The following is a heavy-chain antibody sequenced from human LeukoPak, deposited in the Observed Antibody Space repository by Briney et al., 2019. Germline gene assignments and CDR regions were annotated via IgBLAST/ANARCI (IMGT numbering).Heavy chain of an antibody. CDR3: ARGYCSGGSCNRYNWFDP. Sequence: GASVKVSCKASGYTFTGYYLHWVRQAPGQGLEWMGWINPNSGGTNYAQKFQGRVTMTRDTSISTAYMELSRLRSDDTAVYYCARGYCSGGSCNRYNWFDPWGQGTLVTVSS. V-gene: IGHV1-2*02. CDR1: GYTFTGYY. CDR2: INPNSGGT. D-gene: IGHD2-15*01. J-gene: IGHJ5*02.